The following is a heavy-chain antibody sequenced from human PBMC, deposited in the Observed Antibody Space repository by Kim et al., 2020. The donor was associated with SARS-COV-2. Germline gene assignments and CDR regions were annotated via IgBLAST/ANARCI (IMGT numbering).Heavy chain of an antibody. CDR3: ASTGGGFLMNYYYMDV. CDR1: GGSISSGDYY. D-gene: IGHD3-16*01. CDR2: IYYSGST. J-gene: IGHJ6*03. V-gene: IGHV4-30-4*01. Sequence: SETLSLTCTVSGGSISSGDYYWSWIRQPPGKGLEWIGYIYYSGSTYYNPSLKSRVTISVDTSKNQFSLKLSSVTAADTAVYYCASTGGGFLMNYYYMDVWGKGTTVTVSS.